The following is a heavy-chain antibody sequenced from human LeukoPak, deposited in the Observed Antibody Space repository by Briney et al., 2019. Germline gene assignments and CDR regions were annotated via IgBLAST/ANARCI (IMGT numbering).Heavy chain of an antibody. CDR3: ARAGQRGVIDY. J-gene: IGHJ4*02. Sequence: GGSLRLSCAASGFTFSSYAMHWLRQAPGKGLEYVSAISSNGGSTYYANSVKGRFTISSDNSKNTLYLQMGSLRAEDMAVYYCARAGQRGVIDYWGQGTLVTVSS. CDR1: GFTFSSYA. V-gene: IGHV3-64*01. D-gene: IGHD3-10*01. CDR2: ISSNGGST.